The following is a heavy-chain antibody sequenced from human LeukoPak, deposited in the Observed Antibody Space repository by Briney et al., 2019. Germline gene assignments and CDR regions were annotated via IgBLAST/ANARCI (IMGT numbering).Heavy chain of an antibody. V-gene: IGHV4-34*01. CDR3: ARTVTTLYNWFDP. CDR2: IYYSGST. D-gene: IGHD4-17*01. J-gene: IGHJ5*02. CDR1: GGSFSGYY. Sequence: SETLSLTCAVYGGSFSGYYWSWIRQHPGKGLEWIGYIYYSGSTYYNPSLKSRVTISVDTSKNQFSLKLSSVTAADTAVYYCARTVTTLYNWFDPWGQGTLVTVSS.